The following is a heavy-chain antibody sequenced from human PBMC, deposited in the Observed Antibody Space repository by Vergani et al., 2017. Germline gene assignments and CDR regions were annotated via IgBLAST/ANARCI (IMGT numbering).Heavy chain of an antibody. CDR2: ISPGASTV. V-gene: IGHV3-11*04. CDR1: GFKFSDRY. D-gene: IGHD1-1*01. J-gene: IGHJ6*02. Sequence: QVQLVESGGGLVQPGRSLRLSCAASGFKFSDRYMSWIRQAPGKGLEWVSHISPGASTVSYTDSVTGRFTVSRDNDNNSLTLDMTTLRVEDTAVYYCAKNPGISTTRHYYAMDVWGQGTTVTVSS. CDR3: AKNPGISTTRHYYAMDV.